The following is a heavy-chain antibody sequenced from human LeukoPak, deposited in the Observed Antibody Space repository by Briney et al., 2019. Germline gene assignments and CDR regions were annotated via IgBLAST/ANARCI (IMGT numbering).Heavy chain of an antibody. J-gene: IGHJ5*02. V-gene: IGHV1-69*13. CDR1: GGTFSSYA. CDR2: IIPIFGTA. Sequence: ASVKVSCKASGGTFSSYAISWVRQAPGQGLEWMGGIIPIFGTANYAQKFQGRVTITADESTSTAYMELSSLRSEDTAVYYCARGEGGSYPSWFDPWGQGTLVTVSS. D-gene: IGHD1-26*01. CDR3: ARGEGGSYPSWFDP.